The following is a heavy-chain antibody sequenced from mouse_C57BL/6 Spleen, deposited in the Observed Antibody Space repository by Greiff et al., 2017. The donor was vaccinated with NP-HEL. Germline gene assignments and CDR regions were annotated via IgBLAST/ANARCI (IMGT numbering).Heavy chain of an antibody. CDR1: GYSFTGYY. V-gene: IGHV1-42*01. CDR2: INPSTGGT. CDR3: ARRYGSSGYYFDY. D-gene: IGHD1-1*01. J-gene: IGHJ2*01. Sequence: EVKLQQSGPELVKPGASVKISCKASGYSFTGYYMNWVKQSPEKSLEWIGEINPSTGGTTYNQKFKAKATSTVDKSSSTAYMQLKSLTSEDSAVYYCARRYGSSGYYFDYWGQGTTLTVSS.